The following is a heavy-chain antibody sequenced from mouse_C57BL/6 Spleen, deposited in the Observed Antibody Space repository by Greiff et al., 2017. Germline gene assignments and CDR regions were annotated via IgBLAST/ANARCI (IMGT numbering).Heavy chain of an antibody. J-gene: IGHJ2*01. V-gene: IGHV5-17*01. CDR2: ISSGSSTI. CDR1: GFTFSDYG. CDR3: ARPLYGNYVFDY. Sequence: EVKLVESGGGLVKPGGSLKLSCAASGFTFSDYGMHWVRQAPEKGLEWVAYISSGSSTIYYADTVKGRFTISRDNAKNTLFLQMTSLRSEDTAMYYCARPLYGNYVFDYWGQGTTLTVSS. D-gene: IGHD2-1*01.